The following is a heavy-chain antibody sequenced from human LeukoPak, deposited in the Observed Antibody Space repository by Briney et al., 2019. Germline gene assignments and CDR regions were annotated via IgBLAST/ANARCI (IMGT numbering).Heavy chain of an antibody. Sequence: PGGSLRLSCAASGFTFSSYWMSWVRQAPGKGLEWVANIKQDGSEKYYVDSVKGRFTISRDNAKNSLYLQMNSLRAEDTAVYYCARDRRDYDSSGYPYYYYYMDVWGKGTTVTVSS. D-gene: IGHD3-22*01. J-gene: IGHJ6*03. CDR1: GFTFSSYW. CDR3: ARDRRDYDSSGYPYYYYYMDV. CDR2: IKQDGSEK. V-gene: IGHV3-7*01.